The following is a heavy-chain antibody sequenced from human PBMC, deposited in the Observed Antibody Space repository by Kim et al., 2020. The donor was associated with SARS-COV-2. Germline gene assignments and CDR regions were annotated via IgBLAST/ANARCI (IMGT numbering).Heavy chain of an antibody. CDR3: AREQYSSSMGMDV. D-gene: IGHD6-13*01. Sequence: NYTPSLRSRVTISVDKSKNQFSLKLSSVAAADTAVYYCAREQYSSSMGMDVWGQGTTVTVSS. V-gene: IGHV4-4*02. J-gene: IGHJ6*02.